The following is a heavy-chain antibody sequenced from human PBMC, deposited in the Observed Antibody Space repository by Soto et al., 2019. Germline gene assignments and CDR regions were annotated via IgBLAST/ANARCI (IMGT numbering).Heavy chain of an antibody. CDR1: GYSFTSYW. Sequence: PGESLKISCKGSGYSFTSYWIGWVRQMPGKGLEWMGIIYPGDSDTRYSPSFQGQVTISADKSISTAYLQWSSLKASDTAMYYCARHITVLGIFGVVTVDGMDVWGQGTTVTVSS. V-gene: IGHV5-51*01. CDR2: IYPGDSDT. D-gene: IGHD3-3*01. CDR3: ARHITVLGIFGVVTVDGMDV. J-gene: IGHJ6*02.